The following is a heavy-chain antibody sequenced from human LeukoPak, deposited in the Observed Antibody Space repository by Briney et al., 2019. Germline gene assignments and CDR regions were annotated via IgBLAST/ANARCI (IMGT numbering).Heavy chain of an antibody. CDR3: ARSPSSSWSYYFDY. J-gene: IGHJ4*02. CDR1: GFTVSSSY. D-gene: IGHD6-13*01. Sequence: GGSLRLSCAASGFTVSSSYMSWVRQAPGKGLEWVSVIYSGGSTYYADSVKGRFTISRHNSKNTLYLQMNSLRAEDTAVYYCARSPSSSWSYYFDYWGQGTLVTVSS. CDR2: IYSGGST. V-gene: IGHV3-53*04.